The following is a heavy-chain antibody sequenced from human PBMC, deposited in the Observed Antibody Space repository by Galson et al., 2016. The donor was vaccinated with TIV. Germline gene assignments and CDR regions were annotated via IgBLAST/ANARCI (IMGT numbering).Heavy chain of an antibody. Sequence: SVKVSCKASGGPFSSYATTWVRQAPGQGLEWVGRIIPIFRTTNYAQRFQRRVTITADEFTGAAYMELNSLRSDDTAVYFCAKESGYNSGYTTDWGQGTLVTVSS. V-gene: IGHV1-69*13. CDR2: IIPIFRTT. J-gene: IGHJ1*01. D-gene: IGHD5-18*01. CDR1: GGPFSSYA. CDR3: AKESGYNSGYTTD.